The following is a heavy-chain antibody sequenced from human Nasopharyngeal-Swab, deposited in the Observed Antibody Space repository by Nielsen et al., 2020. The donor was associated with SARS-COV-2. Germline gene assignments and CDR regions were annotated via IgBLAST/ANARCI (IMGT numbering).Heavy chain of an antibody. Sequence: SVKVSCKASGGTFSSYAISWVRQAPGQGLEWMGGIIPIFGTANYAQKFQGRVTITADESTSTAYMELSSLRSEDTAVYYCARAWIAVAGTTRHYGMDVWGQGTTVTVSS. CDR3: ARAWIAVAGTTRHYGMDV. J-gene: IGHJ6*02. D-gene: IGHD6-19*01. V-gene: IGHV1-69*13. CDR2: IIPIFGTA. CDR1: GGTFSSYA.